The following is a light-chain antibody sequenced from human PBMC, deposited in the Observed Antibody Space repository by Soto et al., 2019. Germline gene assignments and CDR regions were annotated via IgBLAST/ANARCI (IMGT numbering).Light chain of an antibody. CDR2: DVT. CDR1: SFDVGGYYH. J-gene: IGLJ3*02. CDR3: SSYTSSNTLV. V-gene: IGLV2-14*03. Sequence: QSALTQPASVSGSPGQSITISCTGTSFDVGGYYHVSWYQQHPGKAPKLMIYDVTYRPSGVPNRFSGSKSGNTASLTISGLQAEDEGHYYCSSYTSSNTLVFGGGTKVTVL.